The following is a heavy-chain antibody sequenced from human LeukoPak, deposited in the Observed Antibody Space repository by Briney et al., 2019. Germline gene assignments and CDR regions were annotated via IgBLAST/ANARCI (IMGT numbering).Heavy chain of an antibody. CDR2: IFYSGST. D-gene: IGHD3-10*01. V-gene: IGHV4-39*01. J-gene: IGHJ4*02. CDR1: GGSISSSSYY. Sequence: PSETLSLTCTVSGGSISSSSYYWGWQRLPPGKGLEWLGSIFYSGSTFYNPSLKSRVTISVDTSKNQFSLKLSSVTAADTAVFYCARQGSYSYDSGTYYNGHFDYWAQGILVTVSS. CDR3: ARQGSYSYDSGTYYNGHFDY.